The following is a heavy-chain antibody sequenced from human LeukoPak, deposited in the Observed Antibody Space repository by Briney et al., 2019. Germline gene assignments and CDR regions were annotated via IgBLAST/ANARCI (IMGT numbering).Heavy chain of an antibody. CDR1: GFTFSSYG. D-gene: IGHD4-11*01. Sequence: GGSLRLSCAASGFTFSSYGMHWVRQAPGKGLEWVAFIRYDGSNKYYADSVKGRFTISRDNSKNTLYLQMNSLRAEDTAVYYCGRHTQGLPTPPYIDYWGQGTLVTVSS. CDR2: IRYDGSNK. J-gene: IGHJ4*02. CDR3: GRHTQGLPTPPYIDY. V-gene: IGHV3-30*02.